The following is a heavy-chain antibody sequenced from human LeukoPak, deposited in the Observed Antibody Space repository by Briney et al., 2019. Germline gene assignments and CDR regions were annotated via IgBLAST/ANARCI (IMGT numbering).Heavy chain of an antibody. V-gene: IGHV4-34*01. CDR2: INHSGST. D-gene: IGHD3-10*01. Sequence: SETLSLTCAVHGGSFSGYYWSWIRQPPGKGLEWIGEINHSGSTNYNPSLKSRVTISVDTSKNQFSLKLSSVTAADTAVYYCARGSGSYYYYYYMDVWGKGTTVTIPS. CDR1: GGSFSGYY. CDR3: ARGSGSYYYYYYMDV. J-gene: IGHJ6*03.